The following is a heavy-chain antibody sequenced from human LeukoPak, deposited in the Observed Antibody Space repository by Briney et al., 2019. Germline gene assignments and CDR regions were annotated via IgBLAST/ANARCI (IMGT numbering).Heavy chain of an antibody. J-gene: IGHJ1*01. CDR2: IYPGDSDT. CDR1: GYSFPIYW. D-gene: IGHD1/OR15-1a*01. V-gene: IGHV5-51*01. Sequence: GESLNISXKGSGYSFPIYWIGWVRQMPGKGLEWMGSIYPGDSDTTYSPSFQGQVTISADKSISTAYLQWSSLKASDTAMYYCARLGTSNWNNQHWGQGTLVTVSS. CDR3: ARLGTSNWNNQH.